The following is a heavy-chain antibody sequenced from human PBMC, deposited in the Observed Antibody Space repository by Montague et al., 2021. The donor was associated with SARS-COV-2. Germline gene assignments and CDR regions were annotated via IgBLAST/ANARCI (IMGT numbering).Heavy chain of an antibody. CDR1: FGSISTYY. Sequence: SETLSLTCTVSFGSISTYYWSWIRQPPGKGLEWIGFIFYNGSTKYNPSLKRRVSISLNTSKNQFSLKLSPATAADSAVYYCARTEYNWNDWFDPWGQGTLVTVSS. CDR3: ARTEYNWNDWFDP. J-gene: IGHJ5*02. V-gene: IGHV4-59*01. CDR2: IFYNGST. D-gene: IGHD1-20*01.